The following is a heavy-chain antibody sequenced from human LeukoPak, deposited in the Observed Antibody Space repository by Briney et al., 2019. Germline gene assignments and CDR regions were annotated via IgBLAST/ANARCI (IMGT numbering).Heavy chain of an antibody. V-gene: IGHV3-9*01. Sequence: GRSLRLSCAASGFTFDDYAMHWVRQAPGKGLEWVSGISWNSGSIGYADSVKGRFTISRDNAKNSLYLQMNSLRAEDTALYYCAKAQVPDAFDIWGQGTMVTVSS. J-gene: IGHJ3*02. CDR3: AKAQVPDAFDI. CDR1: GFTFDDYA. CDR2: ISWNSGSI.